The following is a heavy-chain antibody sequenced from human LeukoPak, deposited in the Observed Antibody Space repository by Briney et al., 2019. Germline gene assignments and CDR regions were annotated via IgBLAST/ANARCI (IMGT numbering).Heavy chain of an antibody. J-gene: IGHJ4*02. V-gene: IGHV3-30*03. CDR1: GFTFSSYG. CDR2: ISYDGSNK. CDR3: ATLVWIDY. D-gene: IGHD6-13*01. Sequence: GGSLRLSCAASGFTFSSYGMHWVRQAPGKGLEWVAVISYDGSNKYYADSVKGRFTISRDNSKNTLYLQMNSLRAEDTAVHYCATLVWIDYWGQGTLVTVSS.